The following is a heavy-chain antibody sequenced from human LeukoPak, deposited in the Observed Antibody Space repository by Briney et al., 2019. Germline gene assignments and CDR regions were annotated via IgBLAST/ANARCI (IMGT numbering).Heavy chain of an antibody. D-gene: IGHD5-18*01. Sequence: ASVKVSCKSSGGTFSSYAISWVRQAPGQGLEWMGGIIPIFGTANYAQKFQGRVTITTDESTSTAYMELSSLRSEDTAVYYCARGLQYSYGYDYWGQGTLVTVSS. CDR1: GGTFSSYA. CDR2: IIPIFGTA. CDR3: ARGLQYSYGYDY. V-gene: IGHV1-69*05. J-gene: IGHJ4*02.